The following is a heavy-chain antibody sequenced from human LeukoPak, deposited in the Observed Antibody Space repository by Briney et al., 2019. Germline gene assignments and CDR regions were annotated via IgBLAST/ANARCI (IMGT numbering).Heavy chain of an antibody. CDR1: GFSFSSYW. Sequence: PGGSLRLSCEGSGFSFSSYWMTWVRQSPGKGPEWVANIKQDESERYTVDSVKGRFTISRDNAKNSVYLHMNSLRAEDTALYYCARLSAYYYGSYFYYYMDVWGKGITVTVSS. CDR2: IKQDESER. J-gene: IGHJ6*03. V-gene: IGHV3-7*01. CDR3: ARLSAYYYGSYFYYYMDV. D-gene: IGHD3-10*01.